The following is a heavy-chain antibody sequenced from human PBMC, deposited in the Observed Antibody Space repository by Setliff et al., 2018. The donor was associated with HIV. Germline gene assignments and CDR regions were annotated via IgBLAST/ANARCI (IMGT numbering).Heavy chain of an antibody. CDR2: VYYSGTT. CDR3: VRTGSSTSWGIYYYYYMDI. D-gene: IGHD3-10*01. CDR1: GFTFSSYAMH. J-gene: IGHJ6*03. V-gene: IGHV4-39*01. Sequence: GSLRLSCAASGFTFSSYAMHWVRQAPGKGLEWIGSVYYSGTTYYNPTLKSRVSISIDTPKNQFSLKLTSMTAADTAVYYCVRTGSSTSWGIYYYYYMDIWGKGSTVTVSS.